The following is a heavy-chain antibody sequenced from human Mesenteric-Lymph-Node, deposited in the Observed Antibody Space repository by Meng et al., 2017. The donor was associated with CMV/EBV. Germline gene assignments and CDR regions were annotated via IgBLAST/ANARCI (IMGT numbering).Heavy chain of an antibody. CDR2: INNTVRD. D-gene: IGHD1-26*01. Sequence: TGAGASVESDDYRWSWIRSLPGNGLGWIGQINNTVRDAFNPSLQSRVTMSTDTSKNQFSLQLTSVTAADTAVYFCVAYLVGIGGRGSWGQGTVVTVSS. V-gene: IGHV4-61*08. J-gene: IGHJ5*02. CDR1: GASVESDDYR. CDR3: VAYLVGIGGRGS.